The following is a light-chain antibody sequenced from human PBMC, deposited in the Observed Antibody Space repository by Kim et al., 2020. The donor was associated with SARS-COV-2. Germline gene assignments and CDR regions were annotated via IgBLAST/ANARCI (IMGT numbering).Light chain of an antibody. V-gene: IGKV2-30*01. CDR2: KVS. Sequence: DVVMTQSPLSLPVTLGQPASISCRSSQSLVYSDGNTYLNWFQQRPGQSPRRLIYKVSNRDSGVPDRFSGSGSGTDFTLKISRVEVGDVGVYYCMQGTHPITFGRGTRLEIK. J-gene: IGKJ5*01. CDR3: MQGTHPIT. CDR1: QSLVYSDGNTY.